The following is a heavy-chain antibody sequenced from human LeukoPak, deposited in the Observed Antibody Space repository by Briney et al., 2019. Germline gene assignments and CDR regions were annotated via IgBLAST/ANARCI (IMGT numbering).Heavy chain of an antibody. CDR3: AKDFRIGYSAHFDY. V-gene: IGHV3-33*06. CDR1: GITFSSNG. J-gene: IGHJ4*02. Sequence: GRSVRLSCAASGITFSSNGMHWVRQAPGKGLEWVAVIWYDGSNKYYADSVKGRFTISRDNSKNTLYLQMDSLRGEDTAVYYCAKDFRIGYSAHFDYWGQGALVTVSS. D-gene: IGHD2-21*01. CDR2: IWYDGSNK.